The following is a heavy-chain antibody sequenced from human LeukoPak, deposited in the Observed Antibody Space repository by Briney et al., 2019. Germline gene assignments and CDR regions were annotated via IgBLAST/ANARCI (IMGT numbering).Heavy chain of an antibody. CDR1: GFTVSSNY. J-gene: IGHJ3*02. V-gene: IGHV3-66*01. CDR3: ARVRRFGVYDAFDI. CDR2: IYSGGST. D-gene: IGHD3-3*01. Sequence: GGSLRLSCAASGFTVSSNYMSWVRQAPGKGLEWVSVIYSGGSTYYADSVKGRFTISRDNSKNTLYLQMNSLRAEDTAVYYCARVRRFGVYDAFDIWGQGTMVTVSS.